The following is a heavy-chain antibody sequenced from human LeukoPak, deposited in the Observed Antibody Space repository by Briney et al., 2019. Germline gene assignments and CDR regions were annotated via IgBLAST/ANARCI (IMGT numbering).Heavy chain of an antibody. D-gene: IGHD6-19*01. V-gene: IGHV3-21*01. CDR1: GFTFSSYS. J-gene: IGHJ4*02. CDR2: ISSSSSYI. CDR3: ARAGGAVAGTGRFDY. Sequence: GGSLRLSCAASGFTFSSYSMKWVRQAPGKGLEWVSSISSSSSYIYYADSVKGRFTISRDNAKNSLYLQMNSLRAEDTAVYYCARAGGAVAGTGRFDYWGQGTLVTVSS.